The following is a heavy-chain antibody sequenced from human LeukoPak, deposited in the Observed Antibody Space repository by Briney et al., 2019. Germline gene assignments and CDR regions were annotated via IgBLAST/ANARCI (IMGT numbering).Heavy chain of an antibody. J-gene: IGHJ6*02. D-gene: IGHD2-15*01. CDR1: GFTFSTHS. CDR3: ARRYCSGPNCHEHWFYGMDV. V-gene: IGHV3-48*01. Sequence: PGGSLRLSCAASGFTFSTHSMNWVRQAPGKGLEWVSYISSSSSSIYYADSVKGRFTISRDNAKNSLYLQMNSLRAEDTAVYYCARRYCSGPNCHEHWFYGMDVWGQGTTVTVS. CDR2: ISSSSSSI.